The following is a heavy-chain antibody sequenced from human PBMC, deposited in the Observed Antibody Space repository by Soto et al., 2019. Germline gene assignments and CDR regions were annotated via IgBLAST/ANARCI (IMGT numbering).Heavy chain of an antibody. J-gene: IGHJ4*02. CDR1: GGSFSGYY. CDR2: INHSGST. CDR3: ARERSYREILRYFDRAGLFDY. Sequence: SETLSLTCAVYGGSFSGYYWSWIRQPPGKGLEWIGEINHSGSTNYNPSLKSRVTISVDTSKNQFSLKLSSVTAADTAVYYCARERSYREILRYFDRAGLFDYWGQGTLVTVSS. V-gene: IGHV4-34*01. D-gene: IGHD3-9*01.